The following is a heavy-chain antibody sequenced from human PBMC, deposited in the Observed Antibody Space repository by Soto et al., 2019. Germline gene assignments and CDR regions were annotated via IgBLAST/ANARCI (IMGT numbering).Heavy chain of an antibody. J-gene: IGHJ4*02. V-gene: IGHV4-4*02. Sequence: SETLSLTCAVSGGSIRSNNRVGWVRQPPGKGLEWIGEIFHSGSTNYNPSLKTRVTISVDKSKNQFSLKLSSVTAADTAVYYCARVYSGSYSDYWGQGTLVTVSS. CDR1: GGSIRSNNR. CDR3: ARVYSGSYSDY. CDR2: IFHSGST. D-gene: IGHD1-26*01.